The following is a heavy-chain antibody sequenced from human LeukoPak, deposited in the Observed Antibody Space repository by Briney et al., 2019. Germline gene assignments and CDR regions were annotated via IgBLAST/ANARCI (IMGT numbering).Heavy chain of an antibody. CDR3: ARVSRIAAAGTPYYFDY. CDR1: GGSFSGYY. Sequence: KPSETLSLTCAVYGGSFSGYYWSWIRQPPGKGLEWIGEINHSGSTNYNPSLKSRVTISVDTSKNQFSLKLSSVTAADTAVYYCARVSRIAAAGTPYYFDYWGQGTLVTVSS. D-gene: IGHD6-13*01. CDR2: INHSGST. V-gene: IGHV4-34*01. J-gene: IGHJ4*02.